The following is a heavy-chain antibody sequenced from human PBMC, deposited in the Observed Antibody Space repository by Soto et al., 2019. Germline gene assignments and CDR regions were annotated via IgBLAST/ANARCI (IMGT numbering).Heavy chain of an antibody. Sequence: SETLSLTCSVSGVSMSSHYWTWLRQPPGKGLEWIWYISSSGSTYYNPSLKSRVTISADTSRNQFSLKLSSVIAADTAVYFCARADPDASVGYWGQGTLVTVSS. CDR2: ISSSGST. D-gene: IGHD3-16*01. V-gene: IGHV4-59*11. J-gene: IGHJ4*02. CDR1: GVSMSSHY. CDR3: ARADPDASVGY.